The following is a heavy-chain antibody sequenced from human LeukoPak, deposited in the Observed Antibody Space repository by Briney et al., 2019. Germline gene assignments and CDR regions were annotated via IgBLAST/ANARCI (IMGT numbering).Heavy chain of an antibody. CDR1: GFTFSSYG. CDR2: IWDDGSNK. J-gene: IGHJ4*02. D-gene: IGHD1-26*01. CDR3: ARPVGTTVSVDY. Sequence: GGSLRLSCAASGFTFSSYGMHWVRQAPGKGLEWVAVIWDDGSNKDYADSVKGRFTISRDNAKNTLYLQMNSLRAEDTAVYYCARPVGTTVSVDYWGQGTLVTVSS. V-gene: IGHV3-33*01.